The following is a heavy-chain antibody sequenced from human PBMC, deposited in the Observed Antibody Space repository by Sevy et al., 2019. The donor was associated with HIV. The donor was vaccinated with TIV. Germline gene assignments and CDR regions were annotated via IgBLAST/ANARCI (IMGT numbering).Heavy chain of an antibody. V-gene: IGHV3-23*01. Sequence: GGSLRLSCAASGFTFSSYDMSWVRQAPGKGLEWVSAISCSGGSTYYADSVKGRFTISRDNSKNTLYLQMNSLRAEDTAVYYCAKARLRENWFDPWGQGTLVTVSS. D-gene: IGHD4-17*01. CDR3: AKARLRENWFDP. CDR2: ISCSGGST. CDR1: GFTFSSYD. J-gene: IGHJ5*02.